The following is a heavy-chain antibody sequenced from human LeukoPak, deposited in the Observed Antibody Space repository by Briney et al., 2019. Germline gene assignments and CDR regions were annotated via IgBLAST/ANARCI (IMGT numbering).Heavy chain of an antibody. Sequence: ASVKVSCKVSGYTLTELSMHWVRQAPGKGLEWMGGFDPEDGETIYAQKFQGRVTMTEDTSTDTAYMELSSLRSEDTAVYYCARGWYQLLSGGNAFDIWGQGTMVTVSS. CDR2: FDPEDGET. J-gene: IGHJ3*02. D-gene: IGHD2-2*01. V-gene: IGHV1-24*01. CDR1: GYTLTELS. CDR3: ARGWYQLLSGGNAFDI.